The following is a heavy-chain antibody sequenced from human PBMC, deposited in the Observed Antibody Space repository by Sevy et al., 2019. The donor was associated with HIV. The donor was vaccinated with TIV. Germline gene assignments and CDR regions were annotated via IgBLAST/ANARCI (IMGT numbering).Heavy chain of an antibody. CDR1: GFSFGNYL. J-gene: IGHJ4*02. CDR3: ARLGGYNSGWFFDL. CDR2: IMQDRSET. V-gene: IGHV3-7*01. Sequence: GGSLRLSCATSGFSFGNYLMSWVRQAPGKGLEWVANIMQDRSETYFDDSVKGRFTISRDNAKNSIHLEMRSLGVEDTAVYHSARLGGYNSGWFFDLWGQGTLVVVSS. D-gene: IGHD6-19*01.